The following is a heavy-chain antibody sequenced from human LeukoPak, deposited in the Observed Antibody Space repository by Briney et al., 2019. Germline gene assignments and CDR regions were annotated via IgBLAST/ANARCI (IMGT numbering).Heavy chain of an antibody. CDR1: GFTFSSYA. J-gene: IGHJ4*02. CDR3: AKGIDVLYYNSSGYRTAYYFDY. D-gene: IGHD3-22*01. CDR2: ISGSGGST. Sequence: GSLRLSCAASGFTFSSYAMSWVRQAPGKGLEWVSAISGSGGSTYYADSVKGRFTISRDNSKNTLYLQMNSLRAEDTAVYYCAKGIDVLYYNSSGYRTAYYFDYWGQGTLVTVSS. V-gene: IGHV3-23*01.